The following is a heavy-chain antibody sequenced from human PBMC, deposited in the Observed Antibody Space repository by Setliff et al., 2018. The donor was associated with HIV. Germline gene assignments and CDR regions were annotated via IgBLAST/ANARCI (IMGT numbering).Heavy chain of an antibody. CDR2: INVGNGDT. CDR3: ARGALLAAFDFDH. CDR1: GYTFTTYS. J-gene: IGHJ4*01. V-gene: IGHV1-3*01. Sequence: ASVKVSCKASGYTFTTYSLHWVRQARGQSLEWMGWINVGNGDTKYSRELQGRIIITRDTSANTAYMELSSLRFDDTAVYFCARGALLAAFDFDHWGHGTLVTVSS. D-gene: IGHD3-10*01.